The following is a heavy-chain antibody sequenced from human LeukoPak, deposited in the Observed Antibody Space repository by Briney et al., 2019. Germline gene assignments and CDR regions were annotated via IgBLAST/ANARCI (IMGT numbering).Heavy chain of an antibody. CDR2: IDHSGST. Sequence: PSETLSLTCAVYGGSFSDYSWSWIRQPPGKGLEWTGEIDHSGSTSYNPSLKSRLTISVDTSKKQFSLKLNSVTAADTAVYYCATRLPTDYWGQGTLATVSS. CDR3: ATRLPTDY. CDR1: GGSFSDYS. J-gene: IGHJ4*02. V-gene: IGHV4-34*01. D-gene: IGHD5-12*01.